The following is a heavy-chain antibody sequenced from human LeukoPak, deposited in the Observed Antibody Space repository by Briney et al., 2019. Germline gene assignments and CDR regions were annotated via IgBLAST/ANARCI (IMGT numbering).Heavy chain of an antibody. D-gene: IGHD2-15*01. Sequence: GGSLRLSCAASGFTFSSYSMNWVRQAPGKGLEWVSSISSSSSYIYYADSVKGRFTISRDNTKNSLYLQMNSLRAEDTAVYYCARTSRYSAAFDIWGQGTMVTVSS. CDR1: GFTFSSYS. CDR2: ISSSSSYI. J-gene: IGHJ3*02. V-gene: IGHV3-21*01. CDR3: ARTSRYSAAFDI.